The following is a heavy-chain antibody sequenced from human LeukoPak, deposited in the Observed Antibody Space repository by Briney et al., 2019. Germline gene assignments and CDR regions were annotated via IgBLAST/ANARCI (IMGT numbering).Heavy chain of an antibody. Sequence: SETLSLTCTVSGGSISSYYWSWIRQPPGKGLEWIGYIYYSGSTNYNPSLKSRITISVDTSKNQFSLKLSSVTAADTAVYYCARVPLDWRFFDYWGQGTLVTVSS. V-gene: IGHV4-59*12. D-gene: IGHD2-21*01. CDR1: GGSISSYY. J-gene: IGHJ4*02. CDR3: ARVPLDWRFFDY. CDR2: IYYSGST.